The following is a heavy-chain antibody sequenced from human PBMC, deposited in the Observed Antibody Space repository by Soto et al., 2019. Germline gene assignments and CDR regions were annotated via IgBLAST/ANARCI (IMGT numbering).Heavy chain of an antibody. CDR1: GFTFSNYA. J-gene: IGHJ3*02. V-gene: IGHV3-23*01. D-gene: IGHD2-2*01. CDR2: ISGSGGST. CDR3: AKDRYCTSTSCWERAFDI. Sequence: GGSLRLSCAASGFTFSNYAMNWVRQAPGKGLEWVSSISGSGGSTYYADSVKGRFTISRDSSKNTLYLKMNSLRAEDTAVYYCAKDRYCTSTSCWERAFDIWGQGTMVTVSS.